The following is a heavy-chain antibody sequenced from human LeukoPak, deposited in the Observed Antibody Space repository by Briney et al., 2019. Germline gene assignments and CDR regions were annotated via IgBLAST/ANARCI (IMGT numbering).Heavy chain of an antibody. V-gene: IGHV4-4*07. D-gene: IGHD3-22*01. CDR2: IYSSGST. J-gene: IGHJ5*02. CDR3: ARDRRYYDTTGSPLGWFDP. Sequence: SETLSLTCTVSGGSISSYYWNWIRQPAGKGLEWIGRIYSSGSTNYNPSLKSRVTMSVDTSKNQFSLKLSSVTAADTAVYYCARDRRYYDTTGSPLGWFDPWGQGTLVTVSS. CDR1: GGSISSYY.